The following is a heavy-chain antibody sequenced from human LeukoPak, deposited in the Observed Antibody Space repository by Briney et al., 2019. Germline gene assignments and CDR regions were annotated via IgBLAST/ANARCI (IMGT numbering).Heavy chain of an antibody. V-gene: IGHV3-21*01. J-gene: IGHJ4*02. CDR3: ARDSEILMFDY. D-gene: IGHD3-9*01. CDR1: GFTVSSNY. Sequence: PGGSLRLSCAASGFTVSSNYMSWVRRAPGKGLEWVSSISSSSSYIYYADSVKGRFTISRDNAKNSLYLQMNSLRAEDTAVYYCARDSEILMFDYWGQGTLITVSS. CDR2: ISSSSSYI.